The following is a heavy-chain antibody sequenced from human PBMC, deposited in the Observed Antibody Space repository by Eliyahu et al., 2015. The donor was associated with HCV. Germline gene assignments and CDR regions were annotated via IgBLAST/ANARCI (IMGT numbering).Heavy chain of an antibody. J-gene: IGHJ4*02. D-gene: IGHD6-13*01. V-gene: IGHV2-5*01. CDR2: IYWNDDK. Sequence: QITLKESGPTLVKPTQTLTLTCTFSGFSLSTSGVGVGWIRXPPGKALEWLALIYWNDDKRYSPSLKSRLTITKDTSKNQVVLTMTNMDPVDTATYYCAHIARPDPFRIGDFDYWGQGTLVTVSS. CDR1: GFSLSTSGVG. CDR3: AHIARPDPFRIGDFDY.